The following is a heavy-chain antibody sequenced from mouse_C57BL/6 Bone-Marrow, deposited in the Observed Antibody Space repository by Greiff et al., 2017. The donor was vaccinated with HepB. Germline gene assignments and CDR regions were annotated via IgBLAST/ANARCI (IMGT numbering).Heavy chain of an antibody. CDR1: GFTFSSYA. D-gene: IGHD1-1*01. V-gene: IGHV5-9-1*02. J-gene: IGHJ3*01. CDR2: ISSGGDYI. CDR3: TRDHSTGFAY. Sequence: EVMLVESGEGLVKPGGSLKLSCAASGFTFSSYAMSWVRQTPEKRLEWVAYISSGGDYIYYADTVKGRFTISRDNARNTLYLQMSSLKSEDTAMYYCTRDHSTGFAYWGQGTLVTVSA.